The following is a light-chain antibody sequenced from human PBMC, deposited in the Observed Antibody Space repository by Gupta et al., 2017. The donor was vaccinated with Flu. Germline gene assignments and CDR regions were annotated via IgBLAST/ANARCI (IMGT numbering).Light chain of an antibody. V-gene: IGLV2-11*01. CDR2: DVR. CDR3: CAYAGSVYV. Sequence: QSALTQPRSVSGSPGQSVTISCTGTSRAAGGYNYVSWYQQHPGNAPILMIYDVRTRPSGVPARCSGSKSGTTASPTIAGLQAEDEADYYCCAYAGSVYVFGTGTKFTVL. J-gene: IGLJ1*01. CDR1: SRAAGGYNY.